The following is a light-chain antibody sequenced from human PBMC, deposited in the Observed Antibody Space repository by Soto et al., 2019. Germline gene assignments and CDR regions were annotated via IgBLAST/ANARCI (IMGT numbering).Light chain of an antibody. CDR2: GAS. J-gene: IGKJ1*01. CDR1: QSVSSK. CDR3: QHYSTWLWT. V-gene: IGKV3-15*01. Sequence: EIVMTQSPATLSVSPGERATLSCRASQSVSSKLAWYQQKPGQGPRLIIYGASTRATGIPARFSGSGSGTESTLSISILQSEDFAVYYCQHYSTWLWTFGQGTKVEIK.